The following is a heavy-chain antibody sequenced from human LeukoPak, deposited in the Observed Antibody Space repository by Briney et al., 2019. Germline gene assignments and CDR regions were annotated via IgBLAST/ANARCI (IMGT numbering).Heavy chain of an antibody. D-gene: IGHD6-19*01. V-gene: IGHV3-23*01. CDR3: GKAKGGWYFDY. CDR2: ISGNGGTT. CDR1: GFTFSSYN. Sequence: GGSLRLSCAASGFTFSSYNMKWVRQAPGKGLEWVSGISGNGGTTYYADSVKGRFTISRDNSKNSLNLEMNSLRAEDTAIYFCGKAKGGWYFDYWGQGTLVTVSS. J-gene: IGHJ4*02.